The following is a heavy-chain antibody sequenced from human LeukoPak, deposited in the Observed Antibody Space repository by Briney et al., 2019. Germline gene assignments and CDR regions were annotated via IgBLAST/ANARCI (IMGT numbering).Heavy chain of an antibody. Sequence: PGGSLRLSCAASGFTFSSYSMHWVRQAPGKGLVWVSRIKSDGSSTSYADSVKGRFTIARDNAKNTLYLQMNSLRPEDTAVYYCARNDYLEDWGQGTLVTVPS. V-gene: IGHV3-74*01. CDR3: ARNDYLED. J-gene: IGHJ1*01. CDR1: GFTFSSYS. CDR2: IKSDGSST.